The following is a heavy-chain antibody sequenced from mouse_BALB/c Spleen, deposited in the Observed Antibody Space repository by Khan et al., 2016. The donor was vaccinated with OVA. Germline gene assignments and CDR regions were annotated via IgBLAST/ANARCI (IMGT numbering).Heavy chain of an antibody. J-gene: IGHJ3*01. CDR2: MIYSGNT. V-gene: IGHV3-8*02. CDR1: GDSITSGY. CDR3: ARSTYRYAFAY. Sequence: EVQLQESGPSLVKPSQTLSLTCSVTGDSITSGYWSWIRKFPGNKLEYMGYMIYSGNTYYNPSLKSRISINRHTTKNQYYLQLNSVTTEDTATYYCARSTYRYAFAYWGQGTLVTVSA. D-gene: IGHD2-14*01.